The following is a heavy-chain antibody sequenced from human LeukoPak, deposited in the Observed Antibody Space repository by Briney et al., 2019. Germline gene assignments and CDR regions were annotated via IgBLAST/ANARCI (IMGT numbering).Heavy chain of an antibody. J-gene: IGHJ6*02. Sequence: GASVKVSCKASGYTFTSFDINWVRQATGQGLEWMGWMNPNSGNTGYAQNFKGRVTMTRNTSIRTASMELSSLRSEDTAVYYCASAGGESGLYSSFNYYYYGMDVWGQGTTVTVSS. CDR3: ASAGGESGLYSSFNYYYYGMDV. V-gene: IGHV1-8*01. D-gene: IGHD6-19*01. CDR1: GYTFTSFD. CDR2: MNPNSGNT.